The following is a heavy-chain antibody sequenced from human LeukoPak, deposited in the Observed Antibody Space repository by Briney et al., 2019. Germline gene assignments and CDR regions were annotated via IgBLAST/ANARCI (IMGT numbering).Heavy chain of an antibody. CDR1: GFTFSDYW. V-gene: IGHV3-74*01. CDR3: ARAGSFRFDY. Sequence: GGSLRLSCAAYGFTFSDYWLHWVRQAPGKGLVWVSRINTDGSTINYAGSVKGRFTISRDDAKNTLYLQMNDLRAEDTAVYYCARAGSFRFDYWGQGTLVTVSS. CDR2: INTDGSTI. D-gene: IGHD3-10*01. J-gene: IGHJ4*02.